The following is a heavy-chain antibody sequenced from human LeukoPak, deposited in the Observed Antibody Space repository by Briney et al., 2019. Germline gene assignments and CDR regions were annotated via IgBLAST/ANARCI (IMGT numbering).Heavy chain of an antibody. CDR3: ALKAGGGYGDTIFSEYFQH. CDR1: GFTFSSYS. J-gene: IGHJ1*01. D-gene: IGHD4-17*01. V-gene: IGHV3-21*01. CDR2: ISSSSSYI. Sequence: GGSLRLSCAASGFTFSSYSMNWVRQAPGKGLEWVSSISSSSSYIYYADSVKGRFTISRDNAKNSLYLQMNSLRAEDTAVYYCALKAGGGYGDTIFSEYFQHWGQGTLVTVSS.